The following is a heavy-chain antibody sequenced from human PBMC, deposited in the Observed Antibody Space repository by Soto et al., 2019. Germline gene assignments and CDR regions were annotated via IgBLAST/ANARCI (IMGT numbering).Heavy chain of an antibody. CDR3: ARDLYYYDSSGYYPPVEYYYGMDV. J-gene: IGHJ6*02. V-gene: IGHV1-69*04. CDR2: IIPILGIA. D-gene: IGHD3-22*01. CDR1: GGTFSSYT. Sequence: SVKVSCKASGGTFSSYTISWVRQAPGQGLEWMGRIIPILGIANYAQKFQGRVTITADKSTSTAYMELSSLRSEDTAVYYCARDLYYYDSSGYYPPVEYYYGMDVWGQGTTVTVSS.